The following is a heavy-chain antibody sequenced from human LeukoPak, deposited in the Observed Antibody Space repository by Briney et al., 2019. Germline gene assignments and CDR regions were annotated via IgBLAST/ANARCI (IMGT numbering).Heavy chain of an antibody. CDR1: GDSIASTKW. D-gene: IGHD3-10*01. J-gene: IGHJ1*01. CDR2: IYHSGSP. V-gene: IGHV4-4*02. CDR3: ARYASMVRN. Sequence: SETVSLTCAVSGDSIASTKWWSWVRQPPGKGLEWIGEIYHSGSPNYSPSLQSRVTISVDKSKNQFPLKLSSVTAADTAVYYCARYASMVRNWGQGTLVTVSS.